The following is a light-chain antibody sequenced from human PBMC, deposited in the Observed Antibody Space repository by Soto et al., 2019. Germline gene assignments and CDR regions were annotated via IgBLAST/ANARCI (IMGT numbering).Light chain of an antibody. CDR3: ISHVGHSNV. CDR1: SSDVGGSDY. Sequence: QSVLTQPPSASGSPGQSVTISCTGTSSDVGGSDYVSWYQHHPCKAPKLMIYDVSKRPSGVPDRFSGSKSGNMASLTVSGLQADDEADYYCISHVGHSNVFGTGTKLTVL. V-gene: IGLV2-8*01. CDR2: DVS. J-gene: IGLJ1*01.